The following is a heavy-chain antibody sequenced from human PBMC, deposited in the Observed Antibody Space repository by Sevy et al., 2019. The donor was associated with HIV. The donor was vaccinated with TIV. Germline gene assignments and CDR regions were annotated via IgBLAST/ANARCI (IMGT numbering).Heavy chain of an antibody. CDR2: LSFGCGKI. CDR1: GFAFYEYS. Sequence: GESLKISCAASGFAFYEYSMSWIRQAPWKGLEWVATLSFGCGKINYADSVKGRFTISRDNSKNSFYLQMDNLRVEDTALYYCAREGCSRPHDYWGQGTRVTVSS. D-gene: IGHD2-8*01. J-gene: IGHJ4*02. V-gene: IGHV3-23*01. CDR3: AREGCSRPHDY.